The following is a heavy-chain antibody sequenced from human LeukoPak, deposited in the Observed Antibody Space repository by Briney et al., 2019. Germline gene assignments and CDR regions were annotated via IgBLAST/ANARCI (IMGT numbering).Heavy chain of an antibody. CDR2: ISDGSRDT. V-gene: IGHV3-23*01. D-gene: IGHD5-12*01. CDR3: TTRLRNHFDY. CDR1: GFTFSSFT. J-gene: IGHJ4*02. Sequence: GGSLRLSCATSGFTFSSFTMNWVRQAPGKGLEWVSTISDGSRDTHYAGSVKGRFTISRDDSQNIVYLQMDSLRAEDTALYYCTTRLRNHFDYWGQGTQVTVCS.